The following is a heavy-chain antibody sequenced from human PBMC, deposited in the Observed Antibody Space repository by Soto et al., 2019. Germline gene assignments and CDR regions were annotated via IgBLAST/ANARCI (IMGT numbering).Heavy chain of an antibody. Sequence: ASETLSLTCAVSGASISGSYYYWAWLRQSPGKGPEWSGSVFYTGFTSYNPSLESRVSVSVDTSKSQFSLKLSAVTAADTAVYYCATSQKGYNWSYFDHWGQGALVTVSS. V-gene: IGHV4-39*01. J-gene: IGHJ4*02. CDR3: ATSQKGYNWSYFDH. CDR1: GASISGSYYY. CDR2: VFYTGFT. D-gene: IGHD1-20*01.